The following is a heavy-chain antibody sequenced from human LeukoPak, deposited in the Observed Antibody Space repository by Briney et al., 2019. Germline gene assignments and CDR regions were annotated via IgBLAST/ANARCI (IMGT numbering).Heavy chain of an antibody. CDR3: ARSQYYDSSGYYLLYFDY. D-gene: IGHD3-22*01. Sequence: SVKVSCKASGGTFSSYAISWGRQAPGQGLEWMGGIIPIFGTANYAQKFQGRVTITADESTRTAYMELSSLRSEDTAVYYCARSQYYDSSGYYLLYFDYWGQGTLVTVSS. J-gene: IGHJ4*02. CDR2: IIPIFGTA. CDR1: GGTFSSYA. V-gene: IGHV1-69*13.